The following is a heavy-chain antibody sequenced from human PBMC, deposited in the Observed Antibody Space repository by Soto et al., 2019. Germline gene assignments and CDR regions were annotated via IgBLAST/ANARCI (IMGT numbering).Heavy chain of an antibody. CDR2: ISYDGSNK. D-gene: IGHD6-6*01. Sequence: QVQLVESGGGVVQPGRSLRLSCAASGFTFSSYAMHWVRQAPGKGLEWVAVISYDGSNKYYADSVKGRFTISRDNSKNTLYLQMNSLRAEDTAVYYCARDRKQLVSYYYYGMDVWGQGTTVTVSS. V-gene: IGHV3-30-3*01. CDR1: GFTFSSYA. J-gene: IGHJ6*02. CDR3: ARDRKQLVSYYYYGMDV.